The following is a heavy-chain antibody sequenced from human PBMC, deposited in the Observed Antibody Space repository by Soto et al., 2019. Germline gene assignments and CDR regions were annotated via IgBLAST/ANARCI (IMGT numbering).Heavy chain of an antibody. J-gene: IGHJ4*02. CDR2: IVYSGST. D-gene: IGHD2-15*01. CDR1: GGPISGDYY. V-gene: IGHV4-30-4*01. Sequence: SSETLSLTCNVSGGPISGDYYWTWIRQPPGKGLEWIGYIVYSGSTYYNPSLKSRVTMSVDTSKNQFSLRLSSVTVADTPAYYCARDPGRYCSGGSCLHFDYWGQGTLVTVSS. CDR3: ARDPGRYCSGGSCLHFDY.